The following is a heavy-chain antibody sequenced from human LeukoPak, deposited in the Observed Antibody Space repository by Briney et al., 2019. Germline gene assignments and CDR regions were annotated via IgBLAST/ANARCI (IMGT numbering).Heavy chain of an antibody. J-gene: IGHJ3*02. CDR2: IYSGGST. D-gene: IGHD4-17*01. CDR1: GFTASSNF. V-gene: IGHV3-53*05. CDR3: ARDPDYGDYVGAFDI. Sequence: GGSPRVSSAASGFTASSNFMSRGRPAPGEGLEWGSVIYSGGSTYYADSVKGRFTISRDNSKNTLYLQMNSLRAEDTAVYYCARDPDYGDYVGAFDIWGQGTMVTVSS.